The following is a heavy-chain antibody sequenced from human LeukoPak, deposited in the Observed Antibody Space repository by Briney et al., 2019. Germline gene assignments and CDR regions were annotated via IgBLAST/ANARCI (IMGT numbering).Heavy chain of an antibody. CDR1: GGSFSGYY. CDR3: ASGGWSGCCYYFDY. CDR2: INHSGST. V-gene: IGHV4-34*01. Sequence: SETLSLTCAVYGGSFSGYYWSWIRQPPGKGLEWIGEINHSGSTNYNPSLKSRVTISVDTSKNQFSLKLSPVTAADTAVYYCASGGWSGCCYYFDYWGQGTLVTVSS. D-gene: IGHD6-19*01. J-gene: IGHJ4*02.